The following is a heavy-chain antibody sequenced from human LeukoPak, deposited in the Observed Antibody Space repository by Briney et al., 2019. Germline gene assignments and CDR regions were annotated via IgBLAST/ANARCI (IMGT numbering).Heavy chain of an antibody. Sequence: GESLKISCKGSGYSFTSYWIGWVRQMPGKGLEWMGIIYPGDSDTRYSPSFQGQVTISADKSISTAYLQWSSLKASDTAMYYCARRDIVVVPAAGAFDIWGQGTMVTVSS. CDR1: GYSFTSYW. CDR3: ARRDIVVVPAAGAFDI. J-gene: IGHJ3*02. CDR2: IYPGDSDT. V-gene: IGHV5-51*01. D-gene: IGHD2-2*01.